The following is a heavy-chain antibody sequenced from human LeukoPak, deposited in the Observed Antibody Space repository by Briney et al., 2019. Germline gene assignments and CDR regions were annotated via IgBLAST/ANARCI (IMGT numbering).Heavy chain of an antibody. V-gene: IGHV3-30*02. D-gene: IGHD6-6*01. CDR1: GMTFSSYG. CDR2: IRYDGSNK. Sequence: GGSLRLSCAASGMTFSSYGMHWVRQAPGKGLEWVAFIRYDGSNKYYADSVKGRFTTSRDNAKNSLYLQMNSPRAEDTALYFCARNFRRSSNYYGIDIWGPGTTVTVSS. CDR3: ARNFRRSSNYYGIDI. J-gene: IGHJ6*02.